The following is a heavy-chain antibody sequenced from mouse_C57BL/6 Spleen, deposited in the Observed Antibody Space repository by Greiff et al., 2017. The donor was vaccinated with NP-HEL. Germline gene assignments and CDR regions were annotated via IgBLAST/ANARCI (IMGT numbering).Heavy chain of an antibody. V-gene: IGHV1-69*01. D-gene: IGHD3-2*02. J-gene: IGHJ4*01. CDR1: GYTFTSYW. Sequence: QVQLQQPGAELVMPGASVKLSCKASGYTFTSYWMHWVKQRPGQGLEWIGEIDPSDSYTNYNQTFKGKSTLTVDKSSSTVYMQLSSMTSEDSAVYSCARRSSGEGYWGQGTSVTVSS. CDR3: ARRSSGEGY. CDR2: IDPSDSYT.